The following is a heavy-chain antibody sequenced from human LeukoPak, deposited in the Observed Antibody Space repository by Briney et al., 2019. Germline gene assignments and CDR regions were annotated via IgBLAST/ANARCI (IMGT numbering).Heavy chain of an antibody. J-gene: IGHJ4*02. CDR2: INPSGGST. D-gene: IGHD2-15*01. CDR1: GYTFTSYY. Sequence: ASVKVSCKASGYTFTSYYMHWVRQAPGQGLEWMGIINPSGGSTSYAQKFQGRVTMTRDTFTSTVYMELSNLRAEDTAVYYCLRVAFDYWGQGTLVTVSS. V-gene: IGHV1-46*01. CDR3: LRVAFDY.